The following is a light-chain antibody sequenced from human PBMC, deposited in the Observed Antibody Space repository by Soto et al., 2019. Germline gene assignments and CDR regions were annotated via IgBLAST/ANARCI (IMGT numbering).Light chain of an antibody. CDR3: QQRYSWLRA. V-gene: IGKV3-11*01. J-gene: IGKJ1*01. CDR1: QSVSSS. Sequence: EVVVTQSPDTLSLSPGETATLSCRASQSVSSSVAWYQHKPGQSPRLVVYSGDKRAPGIPPRFSGSGSGTDFTLTISSLESDAFAIYYCQQRYSWLRAFGPGTKVEVK. CDR2: SGD.